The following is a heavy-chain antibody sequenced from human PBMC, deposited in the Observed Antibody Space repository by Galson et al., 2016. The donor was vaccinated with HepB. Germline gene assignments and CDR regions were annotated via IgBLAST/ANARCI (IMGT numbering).Heavy chain of an antibody. D-gene: IGHD3-16*02. CDR2: VKSKTDGETT. J-gene: IGHJ4*02. Sequence: SLRLSCAASGFIFNDIWMNWVRQAPGKGLEWVGRVKSKTDGETTDYAASVRVRFTVSRDDVRATVHLQMNSLKIEDTAVYYCTTEGMIALGGVIATPFDNWGRGTLVTVSS. V-gene: IGHV3-15*05. CDR3: TTEGMIALGGVIATPFDN. CDR1: GFIFNDIW.